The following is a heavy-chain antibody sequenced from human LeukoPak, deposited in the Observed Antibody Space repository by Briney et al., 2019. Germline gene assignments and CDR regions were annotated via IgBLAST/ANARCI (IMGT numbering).Heavy chain of an antibody. J-gene: IGHJ4*02. CDR3: ARQVRDSSGYYSYYFDY. CDR2: IYPGESDT. D-gene: IGHD3-22*01. CDR1: GYSFTTYW. Sequence: GESLKISCKGSGYSFTTYWIGWVRQMPGRGLEWMGIIYPGESDTRYSPSFQCQVTISADKSIGTAYLQWSSLKASDTAMYYCARQVRDSSGYYSYYFDYWGQGTLVTVSS. V-gene: IGHV5-51*01.